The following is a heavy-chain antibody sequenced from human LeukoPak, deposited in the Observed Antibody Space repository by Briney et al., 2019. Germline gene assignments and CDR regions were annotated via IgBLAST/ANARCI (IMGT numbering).Heavy chain of an antibody. V-gene: IGHV3-23*01. J-gene: IGHJ1*01. D-gene: IGHD5-12*01. Sequence: HPGGSLRLSCAASGFTFSSYAMSWVRQAPGKGLEWVSGISESSRFIHHADSVKGRFTISRDDSTNTLHLQMNSLKAEDTAVYYCAKSAYAGYDWGYMGQSWGQGTLVTVSS. CDR2: ISESSRFI. CDR3: AKSAYAGYDWGYMGQS. CDR1: GFTFSSYA.